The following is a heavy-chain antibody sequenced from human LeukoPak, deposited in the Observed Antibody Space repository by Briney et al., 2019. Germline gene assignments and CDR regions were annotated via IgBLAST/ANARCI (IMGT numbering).Heavy chain of an antibody. CDR3: TRDLAYYDILTGYSRD. CDR1: GFTFGDYA. CDR2: IRSKAYGGTT. V-gene: IGHV3-49*04. Sequence: GGSLRLSCTASGFTFGDYAMSWVRQAPGKGLEWVGFIRSKAYGGTTEYAASVKGRFTISRDDSKSIAYLQMNSLKTEDTAVYYCTRDLAYYDILTGYSRDWGQGTLVTVSS. D-gene: IGHD3-9*01. J-gene: IGHJ4*02.